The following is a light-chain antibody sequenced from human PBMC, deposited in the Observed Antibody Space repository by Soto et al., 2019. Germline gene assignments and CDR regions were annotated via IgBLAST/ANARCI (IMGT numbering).Light chain of an antibody. CDR1: SSDVGGYNS. Sequence: QSALTQPPSASGSPGQSVTISCTGTSSDVGGYNSVSWYQQHPGKAPKLMIYEVSKWPSGVPDRFSGSKSGNTASLTVSGLQAEDEADYYCNSYAGSNHVLFGGGTKLTVL. V-gene: IGLV2-8*01. CDR2: EVS. J-gene: IGLJ2*01. CDR3: NSYAGSNHVL.